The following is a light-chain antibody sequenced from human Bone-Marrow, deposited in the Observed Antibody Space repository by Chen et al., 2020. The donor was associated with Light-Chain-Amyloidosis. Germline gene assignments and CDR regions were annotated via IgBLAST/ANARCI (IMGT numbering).Light chain of an antibody. CDR2: WAS. J-gene: IGKJ1*01. CDR1: QSVLYSSNNKNY. V-gene: IGKV4-1*01. Sequence: DIVMTQSPDSLAGSLGERATINCKSSQSVLYSSNNKNYLAWYQQKPGQPPKLLIYWASTRESGVPDRFSGSGSGTDFTLTISSLQAEDVAVYYCQQYYRTPRTFGQGTKVEIK. CDR3: QQYYRTPRT.